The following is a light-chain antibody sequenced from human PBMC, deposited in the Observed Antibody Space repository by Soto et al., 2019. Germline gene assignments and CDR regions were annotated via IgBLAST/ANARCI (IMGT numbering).Light chain of an antibody. V-gene: IGKV3-20*01. CDR1: QSVSNNY. CDR3: QQYGSSGLT. Sequence: IVLTPSPCTLSFSTGERATLSCRASQSVSNNYLAWYQLKPGQAPRFLIYGASNRATGIPDRFSGSGSGTDFTLTISRLEPEDSAVYYCQQYGSSGLTSGGGTKVDIK. J-gene: IGKJ4*01. CDR2: GAS.